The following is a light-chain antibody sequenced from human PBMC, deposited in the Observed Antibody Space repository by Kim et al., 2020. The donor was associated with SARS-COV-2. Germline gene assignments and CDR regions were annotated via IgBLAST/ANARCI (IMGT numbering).Light chain of an antibody. V-gene: IGLV1-44*01. Sequence: QSVLTQPPSASGTPGQRVTISCSGSNSNIGSNAVYWYQQLPGTAPKLLIYSNNQRPSGVPDRFSGSKSGTSASLAISGLQSEDEADYYCATWDDSLNGWVFGGGTQLTVL. CDR1: NSNIGSNA. CDR3: ATWDDSLNGWV. J-gene: IGLJ3*02. CDR2: SNN.